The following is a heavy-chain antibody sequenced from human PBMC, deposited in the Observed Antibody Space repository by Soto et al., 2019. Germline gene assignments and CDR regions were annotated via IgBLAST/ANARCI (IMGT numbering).Heavy chain of an antibody. D-gene: IGHD1-26*01. J-gene: IGHJ4*02. CDR2: IYHSGST. Sequence: ETLAVTCSVSGVSISSSNWWSWVRQPPGKGLEWIGEIYHSGSTNYNPSLKSRVTISVDKSKNQFSLKLSSVTAADTAVYYCARERSGSYPAGYWGQGTLVTV. CDR1: GVSISSSNW. CDR3: ARERSGSYPAGY. V-gene: IGHV4-4*02.